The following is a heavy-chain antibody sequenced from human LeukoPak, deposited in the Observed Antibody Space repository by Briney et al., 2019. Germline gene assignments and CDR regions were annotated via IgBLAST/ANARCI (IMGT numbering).Heavy chain of an antibody. J-gene: IGHJ4*02. Sequence: GGSLRLSCAASGFSFPSYWMTWVRQAPGKGLEWVGNIKQDGSEENYVDSVKGRFTISRDNANNSLYLQMSSLRAEDTAVYYCARGDSGWYSGHWGQGTLVTVSS. V-gene: IGHV3-7*01. CDR2: IKQDGSEE. CDR1: GFSFPSYW. D-gene: IGHD6-19*01. CDR3: ARGDSGWYSGH.